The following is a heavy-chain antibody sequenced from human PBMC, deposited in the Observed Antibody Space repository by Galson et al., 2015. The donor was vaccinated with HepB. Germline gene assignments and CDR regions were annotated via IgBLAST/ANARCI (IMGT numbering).Heavy chain of an antibody. CDR2: ISASTTTK. Sequence: SLRLSCAASGFTFSSNSMNWVRQAPGKGLEWVSYISASTTTKYYADSVKGRFTISRDNAKSSLYLQMNTLRDEDTAVYFCARGVGYYDSSGYYYFDYWGQGTLVTVSS. J-gene: IGHJ4*02. D-gene: IGHD3-22*01. CDR3: ARGVGYYDSSGYYYFDY. V-gene: IGHV3-48*02. CDR1: GFTFSSNS.